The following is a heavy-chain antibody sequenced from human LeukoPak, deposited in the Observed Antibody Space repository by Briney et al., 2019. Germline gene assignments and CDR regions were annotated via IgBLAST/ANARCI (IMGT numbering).Heavy chain of an antibody. D-gene: IGHD3-10*01. Sequence: SQTLSLTCAVSGDSISSGDYYWSWIRQPPGKGLEWIGYIYYSGSTFYNPSLKSRLTISVDTSKNQFSLKLSSVTAADTAVYYCARVITMVRGVMPLFDYWGRGTLVTVSS. CDR1: GDSISSGDYY. CDR3: ARVITMVRGVMPLFDY. CDR2: IYYSGST. J-gene: IGHJ4*02. V-gene: IGHV4-30-4*01.